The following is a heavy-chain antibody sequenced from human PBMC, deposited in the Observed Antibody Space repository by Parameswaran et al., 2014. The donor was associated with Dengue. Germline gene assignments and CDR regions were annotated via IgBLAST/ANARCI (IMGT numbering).Heavy chain of an antibody. CDR2: IKQDGSEK. D-gene: IGHD3-10*01. J-gene: IGHJ4*02. Sequence: QAGGSLRLSCAASGFTFSSYWMSWVRQAPGKGLEWVANIKQDGSEKYYVDSVKGRFTISRDNAKNSLYLQMNSLRAEDTAVYYCARDPYQLLYGWYYGSGSSYFDYWGQGTLVTVSS. V-gene: IGHV3-7*01. CDR1: GFTFSSYW. CDR3: ARDPYQLLYGWYYGSGSSYFDY.